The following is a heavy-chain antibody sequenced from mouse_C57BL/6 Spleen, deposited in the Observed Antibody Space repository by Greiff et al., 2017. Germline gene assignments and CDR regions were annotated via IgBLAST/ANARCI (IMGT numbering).Heavy chain of an antibody. CDR3: ARRGSGYDWYFDV. CDR2: IDPSDSYT. D-gene: IGHD1-1*01. CDR1: GYTLTSYW. V-gene: IGHV1-59*01. Sequence: QVQLQQPGAELVRPGTSVKLSCKASGYTLTSYWMHWVKQRPGQGLEWIGVIDPSDSYTNYNQKFKGKATLTVDTSSSTAYMQLSSLTSEDSAVYYCARRGSGYDWYFDVWGTGTTVTVSS. J-gene: IGHJ1*03.